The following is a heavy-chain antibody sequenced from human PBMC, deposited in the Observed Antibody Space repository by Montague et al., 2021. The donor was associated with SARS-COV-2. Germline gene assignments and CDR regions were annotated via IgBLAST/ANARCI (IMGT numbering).Heavy chain of an antibody. J-gene: IGHJ4*02. V-gene: IGHV4-4*07. CDR1: GDSITNHY. D-gene: IGHD3-10*01. CDR3: ARDRFDFGAGRQGTIDF. CDR2: MHFTGKT. Sequence: SETLSLTCSVSGDSITNHYWSWVRQPAGKGLEWIGRMHFTGKTNFSPFFSSRLTMSADTSKNQFSLKLTSVAAADTAIYFCARDRFDFGAGRQGTIDFWGQGTLVTVSS.